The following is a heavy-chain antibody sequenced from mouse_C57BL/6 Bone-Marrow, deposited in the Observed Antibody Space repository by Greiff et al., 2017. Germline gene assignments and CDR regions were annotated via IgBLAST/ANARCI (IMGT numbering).Heavy chain of an antibody. CDR2: IDPSDSYT. CDR3: ARRDYDYDGYFDV. D-gene: IGHD2-4*01. V-gene: IGHV1-50*01. J-gene: IGHJ1*03. Sequence: QVHVKQSGAELVKPGASVKLSCKASGYTFTSYWMQWVKQRPGQGLEWIGEIDPSDSYTNYNQKFKGKATLTVDTSSSTAYMQLSSLTSEDSAVYYCARRDYDYDGYFDVWGTGTTVTVSS. CDR1: GYTFTSYW.